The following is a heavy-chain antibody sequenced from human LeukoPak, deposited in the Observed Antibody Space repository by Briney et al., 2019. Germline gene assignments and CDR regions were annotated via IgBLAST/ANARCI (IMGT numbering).Heavy chain of an antibody. J-gene: IGHJ4*02. CDR1: GFSFSSYA. Sequence: GGSLRLSCAASGFSFSSYAMTWVRQAPGKGLEWVSTISGAGDTTYYIESVKGRFTIFRDNSKNTLYLQMNSLRADDKAIYYCAKGSPHFDYWGQGTLVTVSS. CDR3: AKGSPHFDY. V-gene: IGHV3-23*01. CDR2: ISGAGDTT.